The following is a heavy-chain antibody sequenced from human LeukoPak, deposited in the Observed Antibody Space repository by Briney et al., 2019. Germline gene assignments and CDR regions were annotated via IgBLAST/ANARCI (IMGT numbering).Heavy chain of an antibody. D-gene: IGHD3-10*01. Sequence: GASVKVSCKASGYTFTTYAMNWVRQAPGQGLEWMGWINPNSGGTNYAQKFQGRVTMTRDTSISTAYMELSRLRSDDTAVYYCARGRSPTMGAAFDIWGQGTMVTVSS. CDR2: INPNSGGT. V-gene: IGHV1-2*02. J-gene: IGHJ3*02. CDR3: ARGRSPTMGAAFDI. CDR1: GYTFTTYA.